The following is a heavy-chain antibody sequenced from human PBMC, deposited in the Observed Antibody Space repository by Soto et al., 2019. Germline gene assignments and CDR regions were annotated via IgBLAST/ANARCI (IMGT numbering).Heavy chain of an antibody. J-gene: IGHJ4*02. CDR1: GFTFSSYW. CDR2: INPDGSAK. D-gene: IGHD3-10*01. Sequence: EVQLVESGGGLVQPGGSLRLSCAASGFTFSSYWLSWVRQAPGKGLEWVANINPDGSAKYYVDSVKGRFTISRDNAKNSLSLQMNSLRAEDTAVYYCAYGSGNYRFRYWGQGTLVTVSS. CDR3: AYGSGNYRFRY. V-gene: IGHV3-7*05.